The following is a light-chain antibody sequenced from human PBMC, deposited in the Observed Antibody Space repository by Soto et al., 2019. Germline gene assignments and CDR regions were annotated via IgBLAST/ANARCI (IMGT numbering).Light chain of an antibody. CDR1: QSVSSN. V-gene: IGKV3-20*01. CDR2: DTS. CDR3: QQYGSSPRT. Sequence: EIVMTQSPATLSVSPGERATLSCRASQSVSSNFAWYQQKPGQAPRLLVYDTSTRATGIPDRYSGSGSGTDFTLTISRLEPEDFAVYCCQQYGSSPRTFGQGTKVDI. J-gene: IGKJ1*01.